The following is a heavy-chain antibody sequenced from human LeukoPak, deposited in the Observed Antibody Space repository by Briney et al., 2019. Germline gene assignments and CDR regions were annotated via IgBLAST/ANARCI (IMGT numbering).Heavy chain of an antibody. CDR1: GFTFNNYA. V-gene: IGHV3-23*01. Sequence: GGSLRLSCATSGFTFNNYAMSWVRQAPGKGLEWVSAISGSGRDTYYADSVKGRFTISRDNSKNTLFLQMNSLRAEDTAMYYCARDDSGPQAFDLWGQGTMVTVSS. D-gene: IGHD6-25*01. CDR3: ARDDSGPQAFDL. CDR2: ISGSGRDT. J-gene: IGHJ3*01.